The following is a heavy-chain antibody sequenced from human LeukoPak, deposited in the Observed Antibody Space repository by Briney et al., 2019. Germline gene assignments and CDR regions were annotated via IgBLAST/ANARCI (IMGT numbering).Heavy chain of an antibody. CDR3: ARVAGAVAGTAVVVRIRTSDY. CDR1: GYTYTSYG. Sequence: ASVKVSCKASGYTYTSYGISWVRQASGQGLEWMGWINAGNGNTKYSQKFQGRVTITRGTSASTAYMELSSLRSEDTAVYYCARVAGAVAGTAVVVRIRTSDYWGQGTLVTVSS. J-gene: IGHJ4*02. V-gene: IGHV1-3*01. D-gene: IGHD6-19*01. CDR2: INAGNGNT.